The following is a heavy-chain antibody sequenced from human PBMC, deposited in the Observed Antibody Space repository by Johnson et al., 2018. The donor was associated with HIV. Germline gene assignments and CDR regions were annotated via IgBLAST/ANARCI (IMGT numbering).Heavy chain of an antibody. CDR2: INAGGDT. D-gene: IGHD1-14*01. J-gene: IGHJ3*02. Sequence: VQLVESGGGLVQPGGSLRLSCAASGIIVTGNFMSWVRQAPGKGLEWVSVINAGGDTYYADSVKGRFTISRDRSKHTVSLQMNSLRVEDTAVYYCARDDRPDGFDIWGQGTMVTVSS. V-gene: IGHV3-66*01. CDR1: GIIVTGNF. CDR3: ARDDRPDGFDI.